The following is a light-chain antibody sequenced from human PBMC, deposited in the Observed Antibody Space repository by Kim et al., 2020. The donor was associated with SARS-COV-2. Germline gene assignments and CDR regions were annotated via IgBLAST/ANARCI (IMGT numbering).Light chain of an antibody. CDR3: QQYGSSPRYT. CDR2: GAS. J-gene: IGKJ2*01. CDR1: QSVSSSY. V-gene: IGKV3-20*01. Sequence: PGERATPSCRASQSVSSSYIAWYQQKPGQAPRLLIYGASSRATGIPDRFSGSGSGKDFTLTISRLEPEDFAVYYCQQYGSSPRYTFGQGTKLEIK.